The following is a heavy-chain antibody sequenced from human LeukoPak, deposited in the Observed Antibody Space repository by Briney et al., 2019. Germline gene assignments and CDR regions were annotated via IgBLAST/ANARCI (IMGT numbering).Heavy chain of an antibody. V-gene: IGHV3-74*01. J-gene: IGHJ5*02. D-gene: IGHD1/OR15-1a*01. CDR3: TRDPRNKGFDP. Sequence: GGSLRLSCAASGFTLSYYWMHWVRHAPGKGLVWVSCINGDGSSTNYADSVKGRFNISRDNAKNTLYLEMNSLRAEDTAVYYCTRDPRNKGFDPWGQGTLVTVSS. CDR1: GFTLSYYW. CDR2: INGDGSST.